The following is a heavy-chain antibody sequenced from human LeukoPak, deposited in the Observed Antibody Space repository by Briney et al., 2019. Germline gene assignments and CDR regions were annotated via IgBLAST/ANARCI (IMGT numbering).Heavy chain of an antibody. CDR2: IYPDESNI. J-gene: IGHJ4*02. D-gene: IGHD2-2*03. V-gene: IGHV5-51*01. Sequence: GESLKISCKGSGYSFPTYRIAWVRQMPRKGLEWMGIIYPDESNIRYSPSFQGQVTISADKSISTAYLQWSSLKASDTAMYYCARPPSRGYSSSFEYWGQGTLVTVSS. CDR1: GYSFPTYR. CDR3: ARPPSRGYSSSFEY.